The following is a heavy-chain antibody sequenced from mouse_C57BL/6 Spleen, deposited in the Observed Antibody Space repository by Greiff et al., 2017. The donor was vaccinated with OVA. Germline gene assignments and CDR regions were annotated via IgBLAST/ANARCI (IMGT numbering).Heavy chain of an antibody. V-gene: IGHV1-69*01. J-gene: IGHJ2*01. Sequence: QVQLKQPGAELVMPGASVKLSCKASGYTFTSYWMHWVKQRPGQGLEWIGEIDPSDSYTNYNQKFKGKSTLTVDKSSSTAYMQLSSLTSEDSAVYYCARRTDGYSRGYFDYWGQGTTLTVSS. CDR3: ARRTDGYSRGYFDY. CDR1: GYTFTSYW. D-gene: IGHD2-3*01. CDR2: IDPSDSYT.